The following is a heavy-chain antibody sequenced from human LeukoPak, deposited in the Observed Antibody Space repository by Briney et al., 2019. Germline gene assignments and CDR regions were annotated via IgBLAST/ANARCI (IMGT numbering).Heavy chain of an antibody. D-gene: IGHD6-19*01. V-gene: IGHV1-2*02. CDR2: INPNSGGK. Sequence: ASVNVSCKASGYTFTGYYMHWVRQAPGQGLEWMGWINPNSGGKNYAQKFQGRVTMTRDTSISTAYMELSRLRSDDTAVYCCARTPGYSSGWYGLSYGMDVWGQGTTVTVSS. CDR3: ARTPGYSSGWYGLSYGMDV. J-gene: IGHJ6*02. CDR1: GYTFTGYY.